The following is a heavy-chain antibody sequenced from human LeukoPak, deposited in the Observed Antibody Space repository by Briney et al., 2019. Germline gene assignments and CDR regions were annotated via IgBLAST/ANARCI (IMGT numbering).Heavy chain of an antibody. V-gene: IGHV3-23*01. CDR2: ILGSGRSA. D-gene: IGHD3-9*01. Sequence: PGASLRLSCAASGFTFNNYAMSWVRQAPGKGLEWVSAILGSGRSAYYADSVKGRFTISRDNSKNSLFLQMNSLRVEDTALYYCSKWGDYDVLTAYYVSDFWGQGTLVTVSA. CDR3: SKWGDYDVLTAYYVSDF. J-gene: IGHJ4*02. CDR1: GFTFNNYA.